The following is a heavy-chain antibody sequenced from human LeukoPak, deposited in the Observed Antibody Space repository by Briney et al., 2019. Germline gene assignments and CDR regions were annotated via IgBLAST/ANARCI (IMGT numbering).Heavy chain of an antibody. J-gene: IGHJ4*02. CDR1: GFTFTSFG. V-gene: IGHV3-33*01. Sequence: GGSLRLSCAAPGFTFTSFGMHWVRQAPGKGLEWVAVIWYDASNKYYADSVKGRFTISRDNSKNTFYLQMHTLRDDDTAVYYCVRGVGVSRFNYLDSWGQGTLVIVSS. D-gene: IGHD6-13*01. CDR2: IWYDASNK. CDR3: VRGVGVSRFNYLDS.